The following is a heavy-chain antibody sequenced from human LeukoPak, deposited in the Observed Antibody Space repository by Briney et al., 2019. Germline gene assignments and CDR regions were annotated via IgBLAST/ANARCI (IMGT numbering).Heavy chain of an antibody. D-gene: IGHD1-26*01. V-gene: IGHV4-59*12. CDR1: GYSINNYY. CDR3: ARKREGPTTGIDY. Sequence: PSETLSLTCTASGYSINNYYWSWIRQSPGKGLEWIGNIYSSGSTYYNPSLKSRVTISIDTSENQFSLKLTSVTAADTAVYYCARKREGPTTGIDYWGQGTLVTVSS. J-gene: IGHJ4*02. CDR2: IYSSGST.